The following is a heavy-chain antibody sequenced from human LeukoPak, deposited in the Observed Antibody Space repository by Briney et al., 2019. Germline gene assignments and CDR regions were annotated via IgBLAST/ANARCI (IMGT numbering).Heavy chain of an antibody. J-gene: IGHJ4*02. CDR2: TSGSSGSTI. Sequence: PGGSLRLSCAASGFTFRSYSMNWVRQAPGRGLEWLSYTSGSSGSTIYYAQSVRGRFTISRDDAKNTLYLQMNSLRADDTAVYFCARDKIQWLRYSYFDYWGQGVLVTVSS. V-gene: IGHV3-48*01. CDR3: ARDKIQWLRYSYFDY. D-gene: IGHD5-12*01. CDR1: GFTFRSYS.